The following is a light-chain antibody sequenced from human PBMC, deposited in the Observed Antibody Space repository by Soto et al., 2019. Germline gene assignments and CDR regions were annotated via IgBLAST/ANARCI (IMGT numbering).Light chain of an antibody. CDR3: QQYGRSPPYT. V-gene: IGKV3-20*01. CDR2: DAS. Sequence: EIVLTQSPGTLSLSPGERDTLSCRARQSVSSSYLAWYQQRPGQAPRLLIYDASSRATGIPDRFSGSGSGTDFTLTISRLEPADFAVYYCQQYGRSPPYTFGQGTKLEIK. CDR1: QSVSSSY. J-gene: IGKJ2*01.